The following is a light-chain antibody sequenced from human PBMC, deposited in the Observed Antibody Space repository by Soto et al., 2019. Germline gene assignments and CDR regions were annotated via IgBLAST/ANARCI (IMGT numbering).Light chain of an antibody. CDR1: SSDVGGYDY. CDR3: SSHTSGNTRV. J-gene: IGLJ1*01. CDR2: EVT. Sequence: QSVLTHPASESGSPGQSIAISCTGTSSDVGGYDYVSWYQQHPDKAPKLMIYEVTKRPSGVSNRFSGSKSGYTASLTISGLQPEDEADYYCSSHTSGNTRVFGSGTKVTVL. V-gene: IGLV2-14*01.